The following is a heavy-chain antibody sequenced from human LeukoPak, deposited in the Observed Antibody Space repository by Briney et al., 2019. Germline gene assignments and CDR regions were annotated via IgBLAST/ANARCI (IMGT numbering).Heavy chain of an antibody. D-gene: IGHD4-17*01. J-gene: IGHJ6*02. V-gene: IGHV1-2*02. Sequence: ASVKVSCKASGYTFIDYYMHWVRQAPGQGLEWMGWINPNSGGTNYAQKFQGRVTMTRDTSISTAYMELSRLRSDDTAVYYCARGPDDYGEPSGMDVWGQGTTVTVSS. CDR3: ARGPDDYGEPSGMDV. CDR1: GYTFIDYY. CDR2: INPNSGGT.